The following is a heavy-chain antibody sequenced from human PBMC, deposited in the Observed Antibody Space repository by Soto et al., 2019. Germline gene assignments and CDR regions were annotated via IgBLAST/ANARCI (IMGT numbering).Heavy chain of an antibody. CDR2: ISHSGNT. J-gene: IGHJ6*02. CDR3: ERWVYYYGMDV. Sequence: PSGTLSLTCAVSGGSISSGRYSWSWIRQPPGKGLEWIGYISHSGNTYYNPSLKSRVTISVDGSKNEFSLRLRSVTAADTAVYYCERWVYYYGMDVWGQSTTVNVSS. CDR1: GGSISSGRYS. V-gene: IGHV4-30-2*01.